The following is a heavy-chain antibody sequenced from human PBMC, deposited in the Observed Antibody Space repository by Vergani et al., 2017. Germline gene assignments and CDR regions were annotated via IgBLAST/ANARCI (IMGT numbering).Heavy chain of an antibody. D-gene: IGHD6-6*01. V-gene: IGHV4-34*01. CDR3: ARVGWGQYNFDY. J-gene: IGHJ4*02. CDR1: GGSFSGYY. CDR2: INHSGST. Sequence: QVQLQQWGAGLLKTSETLSLTCAVYGGSFSGYYWSWIRQPPGKGLEWIGEINHSGSTNYNPSLKSRVTISVDTSKNQFSLKLSSVTAADTAVYYCARVGWGQYNFDYWGQGTLVTVSS.